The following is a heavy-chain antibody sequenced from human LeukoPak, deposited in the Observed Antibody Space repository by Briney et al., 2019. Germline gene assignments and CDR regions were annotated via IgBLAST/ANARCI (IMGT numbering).Heavy chain of an antibody. Sequence: SETLSLTCTVSGGSISSYYWSWIRQPPGKGLEWIGYIYYSGSTNYNPSLKSRVTISVDTSKNQFSLKLSSVTAADTAVYYCARVIAAAGQYYCYYGMDVWGQGTTVTVSS. CDR1: GGSISSYY. CDR2: IYYSGST. J-gene: IGHJ6*02. V-gene: IGHV4-59*01. CDR3: ARVIAAAGQYYCYYGMDV. D-gene: IGHD6-13*01.